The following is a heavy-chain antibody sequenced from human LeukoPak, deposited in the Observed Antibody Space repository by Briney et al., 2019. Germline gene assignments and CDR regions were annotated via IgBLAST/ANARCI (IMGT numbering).Heavy chain of an antibody. Sequence: SETLSLTCAVYGGSFSGYYWSWIRQPPGKGLEWIGEINHSGSTNYNPSLKSRVTISVDISKNQFSLKLSSVTAADTAVYYCARGPFRITMVRGVIITGAFDYWGQGTLVTVSS. CDR2: INHSGST. D-gene: IGHD3-10*01. J-gene: IGHJ4*02. CDR3: ARGPFRITMVRGVIITGAFDY. CDR1: GGSFSGYY. V-gene: IGHV4-34*01.